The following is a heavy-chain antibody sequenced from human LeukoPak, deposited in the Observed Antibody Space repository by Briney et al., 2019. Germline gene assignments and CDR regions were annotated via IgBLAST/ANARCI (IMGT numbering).Heavy chain of an antibody. Sequence: SETLSLTCTVSGGSISSYYWSWIRQPPGKGLEWIGYIYYSGSTNYNPSLKSRVTISVDTSKNQFSLKLSSVTGADTAVYYCASGRGDGYDFDYWGQGTLLTVSS. J-gene: IGHJ4*02. V-gene: IGHV4-59*08. CDR2: IYYSGST. CDR3: ASGRGDGYDFDY. CDR1: GGSISSYY. D-gene: IGHD5-24*01.